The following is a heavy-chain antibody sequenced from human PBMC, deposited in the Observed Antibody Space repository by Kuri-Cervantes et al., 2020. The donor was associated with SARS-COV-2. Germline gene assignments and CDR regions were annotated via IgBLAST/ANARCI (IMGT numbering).Heavy chain of an antibody. CDR3: ARDPRYGMDV. V-gene: IGHV4-59*01. Sequence: SETLSLTCTVSGGSISSYYWSWIRQPPGKGLEWIGYIYHSGSTNYNPSLKSRVTISVDTSKNQFSLKLSSVTAADTAVYYCARDPRYGMDVWGQGTTVTVSS. CDR2: IYHSGST. J-gene: IGHJ6*02. CDR1: GGSISSYY.